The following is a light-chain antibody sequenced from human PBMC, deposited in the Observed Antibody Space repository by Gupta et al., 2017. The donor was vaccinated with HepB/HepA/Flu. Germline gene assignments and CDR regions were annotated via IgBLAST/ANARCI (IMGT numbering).Light chain of an antibody. J-gene: IGLJ3*02. CDR1: NIGSKS. CDR2: YDS. CDR3: QVWDSSSDHPWV. V-gene: IGLV3-21*04. Sequence: SYVLTQPTSVSVVPGKTARITRGGNNIGSKSVHWYQQKPGQAPVLVIYYDSDRPSGIPQRFSGSNSGNTATLTSSRVEAGDEADYYCQVWDSSSDHPWVFGGGTKLTVL.